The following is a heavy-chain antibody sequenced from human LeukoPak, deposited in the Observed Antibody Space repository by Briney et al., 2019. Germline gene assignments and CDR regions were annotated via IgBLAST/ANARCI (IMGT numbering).Heavy chain of an antibody. CDR1: GFTFSSYA. Sequence: PGGSLRLSCAASGFTFSSYAMSWVRQAPGKGLEWVSVISGSGGSTYYADSVKGRFALSRDNTKNTLYLQMSSLRAEDTTVYYSTKDRGTSFCVWFDPWGQGTLGTVS. CDR3: TKDRGTSFCVWFDP. V-gene: IGHV3-23*01. CDR2: ISGSGGST. D-gene: IGHD2-2*01. J-gene: IGHJ5*02.